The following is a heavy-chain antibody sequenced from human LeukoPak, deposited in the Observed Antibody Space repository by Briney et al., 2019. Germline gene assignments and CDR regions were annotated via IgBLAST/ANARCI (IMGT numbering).Heavy chain of an antibody. J-gene: IGHJ4*01. Sequence: PGESLTLPCPASGSTFSSHGMHWVRQAPGKGLEGVAFIRYDGTNKYYAHSMKARCTISRDNSKNTLYLQVHSLRAEDTAVYDFAKHNYYGDYEVTSIFGAGCGQGTLVTVSS. CDR1: GSTFSSHG. CDR3: AKHNYYGDYEVTSIFGAG. CDR2: IRYDGTNK. V-gene: IGHV3-30*02. D-gene: IGHD4-17*01.